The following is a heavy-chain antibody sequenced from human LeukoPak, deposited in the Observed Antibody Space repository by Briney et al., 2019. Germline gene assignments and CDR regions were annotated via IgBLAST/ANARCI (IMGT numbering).Heavy chain of an antibody. CDR1: GGSISCSNW. D-gene: IGHD1-26*01. V-gene: IGHV4-4*02. CDR3: ARIPLVGATKDAFDI. J-gene: IGHJ3*02. CDR2: IYHSGST. Sequence: PSGTLSLTCAVSGGSISCSNWWSWVRQPPGKGLEWIGEIYHSGSTNYNPSLKSRVTISVDKSKNQFSLKLSSVTAADTAVYYCARIPLVGATKDAFDIWGQGTMVTVSS.